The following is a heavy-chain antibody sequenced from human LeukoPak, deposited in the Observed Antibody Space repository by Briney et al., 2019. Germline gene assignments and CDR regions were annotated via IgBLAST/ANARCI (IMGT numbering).Heavy chain of an antibody. CDR2: IIPILGIA. Sequence: ASVKVSCKASGGTFSSYAISWVRQAPGQGLEWMERIIPILGIANYAQKFQGRVTITADKSTSTAYMELSSLRSEDTAVYYCASEGYSSSWYNGGDYWGQGTLVTVSS. V-gene: IGHV1-69*04. J-gene: IGHJ4*02. CDR3: ASEGYSSSWYNGGDY. CDR1: GGTFSSYA. D-gene: IGHD6-13*01.